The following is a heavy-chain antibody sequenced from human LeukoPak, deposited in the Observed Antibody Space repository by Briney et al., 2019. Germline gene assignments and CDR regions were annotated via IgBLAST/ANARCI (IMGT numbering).Heavy chain of an antibody. V-gene: IGHV3-48*03. D-gene: IGHD2-21*02. CDR1: GFTFSSYE. CDR3: ARARLVVTAAFDI. J-gene: IGHJ3*02. Sequence: GGSLRLSCAASGFTFSSYEMNWVRQAPGKGLEWVSYISSSGSTIYYADSVKGRFTISRDNAKNSLYLQMNSLKAEDTAVYYCARARLVVTAAFDIWGQGTMVTVSS. CDR2: ISSSGSTI.